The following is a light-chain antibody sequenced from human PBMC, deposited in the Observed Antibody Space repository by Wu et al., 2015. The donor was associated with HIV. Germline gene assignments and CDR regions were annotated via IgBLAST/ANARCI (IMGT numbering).Light chain of an antibody. CDR3: QQLNSFPXT. Sequence: IQLTQSPSSLSASIGDRVTITCRASQDIATYLAWYQQIPGKAPRVLIYDASTLQTGVSSRFSGSGSGAEFTLSTSGLQREDFAVYYCQQLNSFPXTFGHGTRLXIK. V-gene: IGKV1-9*01. CDR2: DAS. J-gene: IGKJ5*01. CDR1: QDIATY.